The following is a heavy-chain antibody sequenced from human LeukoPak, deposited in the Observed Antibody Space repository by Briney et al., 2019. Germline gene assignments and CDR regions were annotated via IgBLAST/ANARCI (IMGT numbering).Heavy chain of an antibody. CDR3: ARHYDLWSGYNY. D-gene: IGHD3-3*01. V-gene: IGHV4-4*02. CDR1: GGSINSNYW. CDR2: IYHTGSV. J-gene: IGHJ4*02. Sequence: SETLSLTCAVSGGSINSNYWWTWVRQSPGKGLEWIGEIYHTGSVNYNLTLESRVTISRDRSKNQFSLMLRSVTAADTAVYYCARHYDLWSGYNYWGQGLLVTVSS.